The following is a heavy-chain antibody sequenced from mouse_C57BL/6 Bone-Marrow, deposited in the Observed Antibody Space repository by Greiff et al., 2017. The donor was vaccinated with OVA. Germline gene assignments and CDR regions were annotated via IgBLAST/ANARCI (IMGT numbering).Heavy chain of an antibody. CDR1: GFTFSDFY. J-gene: IGHJ4*01. Sequence: EVMLVESGGGLVQSGRSLRLSCATSGFTFSDFYMEWVRPAPGKGLEWIAASRNKANDYTTEYSASVKGRFIVSRDTSQSIRYLQMNALRAEDTAIYYCARSSMVTYAMDYWGQGTSVTVSS. D-gene: IGHD2-2*01. CDR2: SRNKANDYTT. V-gene: IGHV7-1*01. CDR3: ARSSMVTYAMDY.